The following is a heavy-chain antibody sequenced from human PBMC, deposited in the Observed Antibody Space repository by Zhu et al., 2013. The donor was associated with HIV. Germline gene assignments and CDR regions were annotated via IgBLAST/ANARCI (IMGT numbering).Heavy chain of an antibody. CDR3: ATSDEYSTSEGWGWFDP. CDR2: ISPKNGDT. Sequence: QAHLVQSGTEVKKPGASVKVSCQAYGYTFTRFGVSWVRQAPGQGLEWMGWISPKNGDTNYAQNFQGKVTMTTDTSTSTAYMELMNLTSDDTAVYYCATSDEYSTSEGWGWFDPVGPGNPGHRLL. V-gene: IGHV1-18*01. D-gene: IGHD4-4*01. CDR1: GYTFTRFG. J-gene: IGHJ5*02.